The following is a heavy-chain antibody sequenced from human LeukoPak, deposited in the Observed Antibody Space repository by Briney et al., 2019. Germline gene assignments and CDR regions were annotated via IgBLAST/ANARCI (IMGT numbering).Heavy chain of an antibody. D-gene: IGHD1-7*01. CDR2: INHSGST. CDR3: VRLYGNYQNYFDY. J-gene: IGHJ4*02. CDR1: GGSFSGYY. Sequence: PSETLSLTCGVYGGSFSGYYWSWIRQPPGKGLEWIGEINHSGSTNYNPSLKSRVTISVDTSKNQFSLKLRSVTAADTAVYYCVRLYGNYQNYFDYWGQGTLVTVSS. V-gene: IGHV4-34*01.